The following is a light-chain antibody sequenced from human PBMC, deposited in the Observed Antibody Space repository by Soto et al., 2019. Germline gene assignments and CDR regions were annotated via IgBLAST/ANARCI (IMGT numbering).Light chain of an antibody. CDR2: GNI. CDR3: QSYDNRLSAYV. V-gene: IGLV1-40*01. J-gene: IGLJ1*01. CDR1: SSNIGTGYD. Sequence: QSVLTQPPSMSAAPGQRVTISCTGSSSNIGTGYDVHWYQQLPGTAPKLLIHGNINRPSGVPDRFSGSKSGTSDSLVITGLQPEDEDTYYCQSYDNRLSAYVFGAGTKLTVL.